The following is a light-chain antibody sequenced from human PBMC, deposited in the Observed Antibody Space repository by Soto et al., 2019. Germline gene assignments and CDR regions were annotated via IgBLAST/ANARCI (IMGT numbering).Light chain of an antibody. CDR3: QQYNSYSGT. CDR2: DAS. Sequence: DIQMTQSPSTLSASVGDRVTITCRASQTIDSWLAWYQQRPGKPPNLLIYDASSLESGVPSRFSGSGSGTEFTLTISRLQPDDFAGYYCQQYNSYSGTFGQGTKGDIK. V-gene: IGKV1-5*01. CDR1: QTIDSW. J-gene: IGKJ1*01.